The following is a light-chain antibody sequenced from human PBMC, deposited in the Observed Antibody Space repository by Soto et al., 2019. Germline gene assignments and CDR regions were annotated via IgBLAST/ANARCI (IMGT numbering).Light chain of an antibody. CDR2: GAS. Sequence: EIVLTQSPATLSLSPGERATLSCRASQSVSSNLAWYQQKPGQAPRLLIYGASTRATGFPARFSGSGSGTEFTLTISSLQSEDFALYYCQQYNNWLTFGGGTKVDIK. V-gene: IGKV3-15*01. CDR1: QSVSSN. CDR3: QQYNNWLT. J-gene: IGKJ4*01.